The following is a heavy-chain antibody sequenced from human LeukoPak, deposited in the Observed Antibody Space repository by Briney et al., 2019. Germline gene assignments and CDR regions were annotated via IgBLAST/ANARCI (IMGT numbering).Heavy chain of an antibody. Sequence: GGSLRLSCAASGFTFSSYAMSWVRQAPGKGLEWVSSLSGSGGSPNYANSVKGRFTISRDNSKNTLYLQMNSLRAEDTAVYYCANALGGGNTWYYFDCWGQGTMVTVSS. V-gene: IGHV3-23*01. CDR2: LSGSGGSP. CDR1: GFTFSSYA. CDR3: ANALGGGNTWYYFDC. D-gene: IGHD6-13*01. J-gene: IGHJ4*02.